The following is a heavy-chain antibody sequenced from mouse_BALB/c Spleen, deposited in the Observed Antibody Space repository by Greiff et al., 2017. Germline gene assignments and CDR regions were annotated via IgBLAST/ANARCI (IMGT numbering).Heavy chain of an antibody. CDR1: GFNIKDTY. D-gene: IGHD2-4*01. J-gene: IGHJ3*01. V-gene: IGHV14-3*02. CDR2: IDPANGNT. CDR3: ARSDYDYEHFAY. Sequence: VQLQQSGAELVKPGASVKLSCTASGFNIKDTYMHWVKQRPEQGLEWIGRIDPANGNTKYDPKFQGKATITADTSSNTAYLQLSSLTSEDTAVYYCARSDYDYEHFAYWGQGTLVTVSA.